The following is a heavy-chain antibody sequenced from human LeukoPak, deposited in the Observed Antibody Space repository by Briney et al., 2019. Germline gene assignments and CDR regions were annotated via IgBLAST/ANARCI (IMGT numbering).Heavy chain of an antibody. CDR1: GYTFTGYY. V-gene: IGHV1-2*02. J-gene: IGHJ4*02. Sequence: GASVKVSCKASGYTFTGYYMHWVRQAPGQGLEWMGWINPNSGGTNYVQKFQGRVTMTRDTSITTAYMELPTLTSDDTAVYYCARGSSSPVPNFDYWGQGTLVTVSS. CDR2: INPNSGGT. CDR3: ARGSSSPVPNFDY. D-gene: IGHD6-13*01.